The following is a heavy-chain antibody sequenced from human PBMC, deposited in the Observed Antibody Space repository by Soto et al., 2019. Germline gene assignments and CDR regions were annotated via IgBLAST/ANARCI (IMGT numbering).Heavy chain of an antibody. J-gene: IGHJ6*02. Sequence: QVQLVQSGAEVKKPGSSVKVSCKASGGALSDYAFSWVRQAPGQGLEWLGGIMPIFRAPDYAQKFQGRVTITADEFTRTAYMEMNSLRAEDTAVYYCASWLKGPEIGNYYYVMDGWGQGTTGTVS. CDR3: ASWLKGPEIGNYYYVMDG. V-gene: IGHV1-69*12. CDR2: IMPIFRAP. CDR1: GGALSDYA. D-gene: IGHD3-10*01.